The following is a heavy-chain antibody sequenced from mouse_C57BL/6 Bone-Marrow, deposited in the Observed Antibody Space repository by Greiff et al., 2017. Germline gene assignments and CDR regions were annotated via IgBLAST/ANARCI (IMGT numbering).Heavy chain of an antibody. CDR2: IDPENGDT. CDR3: ARRATFYWYFDV. V-gene: IGHV14-4*01. CDR1: GFNIKDDY. D-gene: IGHD3-1*01. Sequence: VQLQQSGAELVRPGASVKLSCTASGFNIKDDYMHWVKQRPEQGLEWIGWIDPENGDTEYASKFQGKATITADTSSNTAYLQLSSLTSEDTAIYYCARRATFYWYFDVWGTGTTVTVSS. J-gene: IGHJ1*03.